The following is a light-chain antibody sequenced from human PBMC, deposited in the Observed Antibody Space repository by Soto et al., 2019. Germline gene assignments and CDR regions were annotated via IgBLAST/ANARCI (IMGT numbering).Light chain of an antibody. CDR1: QSFTRTY. Sequence: EIVLTQSPGTLSLSPGERASLSCRASQSFTRTYLAWYQQKPGQAPRLLLYGASSRATGVPARFGGSGSGSEFTLTISGLQSEDFAVYFCQQYNDWPRTFGQGTKVDIK. V-gene: IGKV3-15*01. CDR3: QQYNDWPRT. J-gene: IGKJ1*01. CDR2: GAS.